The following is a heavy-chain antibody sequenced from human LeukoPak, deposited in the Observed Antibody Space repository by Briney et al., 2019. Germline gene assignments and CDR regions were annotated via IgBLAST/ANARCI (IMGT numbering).Heavy chain of an antibody. V-gene: IGHV1-2*02. CDR1: GYTFTGYY. D-gene: IGHD6-19*01. CDR3: ARGKAEQWLPHWYFDY. J-gene: IGHJ4*02. Sequence: ASAKVSCKASGYTFTGYYMHWVRQAPGQGLEWMGWINPNSGGTNYAQKFQGRVTMTRDTSISTAYMELSRLRSDDTAVYYCARGKAEQWLPHWYFDYWGQGTLVTVSS. CDR2: INPNSGGT.